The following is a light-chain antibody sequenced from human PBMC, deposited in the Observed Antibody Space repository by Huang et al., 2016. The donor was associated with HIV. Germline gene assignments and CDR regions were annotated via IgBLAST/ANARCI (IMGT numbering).Light chain of an antibody. J-gene: IGKJ1*01. CDR2: WAS. CDR1: QSVYSSSTSKDY. V-gene: IGKV4-1*01. CDR3: QQYYSSPQT. Sequence: DIIMTQSPDSLAVSLGERATLNCRSSQSVYSSSTSKDYMAWFQQKPGQLPRWLLFWASTRQVGVPDRFSGSGSGTHFTLTIANLEAEDAAIYYGQQYYSSPQTFGQGTRVEVK.